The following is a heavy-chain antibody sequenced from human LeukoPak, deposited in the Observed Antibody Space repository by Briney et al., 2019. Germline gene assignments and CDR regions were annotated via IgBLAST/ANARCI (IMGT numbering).Heavy chain of an antibody. CDR1: GYTFTDYY. CDR3: ARTMVYHFSDY. D-gene: IGHD3-3*01. Sequence: ASVKVSCKASGYTFTDYYIHWVRQAPGQGLEWMGWINPHSGGTNYAQKFQGRVTMTRDTSITTAYMELSRLRSDDTALYYCARTMVYHFSDYWGQGTLVTVSS. V-gene: IGHV1-2*02. J-gene: IGHJ4*02. CDR2: INPHSGGT.